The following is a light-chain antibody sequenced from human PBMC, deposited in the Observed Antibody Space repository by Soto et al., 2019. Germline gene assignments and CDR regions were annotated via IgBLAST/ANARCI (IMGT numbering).Light chain of an antibody. CDR1: QSVSRN. Sequence: EKVMTQSPATLSVSPGERATPSCRASQSVSRNLAWYQQKPGQAPRLLIYDASTRATGIPARFSGSGSGTEFTLTIRSLQSEDFAFYYCLQYNNWPQTFGQGTKGDIK. J-gene: IGKJ1*01. CDR3: LQYNNWPQT. CDR2: DAS. V-gene: IGKV3-15*01.